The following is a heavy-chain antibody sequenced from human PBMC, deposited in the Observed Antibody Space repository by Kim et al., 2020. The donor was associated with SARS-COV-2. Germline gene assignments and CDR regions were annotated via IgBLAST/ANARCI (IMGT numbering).Heavy chain of an antibody. Sequence: PALKSRVTISVDTSKNQFSLKLSSVTAADTAVYYCARHPGYCSGGSCFDYWGQGTLVTVSS. D-gene: IGHD2-15*01. J-gene: IGHJ4*02. V-gene: IGHV4-39*01. CDR3: ARHPGYCSGGSCFDY.